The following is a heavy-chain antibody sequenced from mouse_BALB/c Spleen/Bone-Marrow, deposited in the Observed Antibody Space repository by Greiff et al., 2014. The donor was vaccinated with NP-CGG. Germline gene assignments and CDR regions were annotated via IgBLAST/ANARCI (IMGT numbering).Heavy chain of an antibody. CDR1: GFNIKDTY. J-gene: IGHJ2*01. V-gene: IGHV14-3*02. CDR2: IDPANGNT. D-gene: IGHD1-1*01. Sequence: EVQLQQSGAALVKPGASVRLSCTASGFNIKDTYMPWWKRRPEQGLGWMGRIDPANGNTKYDPRFQGKATITADTSSNTAYLQLSSLTSEDTAVYYCANYYYGSHFDYWGQGTTLTVSS. CDR3: ANYYYGSHFDY.